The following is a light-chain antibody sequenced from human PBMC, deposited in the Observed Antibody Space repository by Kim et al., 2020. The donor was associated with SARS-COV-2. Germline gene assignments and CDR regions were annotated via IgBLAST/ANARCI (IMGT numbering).Light chain of an antibody. CDR1: QSVSSTY. Sequence: EIVLTQSPGTLYLSPGERGTLSCRASQSVSSTYLAWYQQRPGQAPRLLIYAASKRATGIPDRFSGSGSGTDFTLTISRLEPEDFAVYYCQQYDSSRLYSFGQGTKL. J-gene: IGKJ2*01. CDR2: AAS. CDR3: QQYDSSRLYS. V-gene: IGKV3-20*01.